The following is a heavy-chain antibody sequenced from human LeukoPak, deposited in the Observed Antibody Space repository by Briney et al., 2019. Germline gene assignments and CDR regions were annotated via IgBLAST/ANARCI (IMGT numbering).Heavy chain of an antibody. V-gene: IGHV4-59*08. D-gene: IGHD2-21*01. CDR2: ICYSGST. CDR3: AREQHIPYWFDP. Sequence: SETLSLTCTVSGGSISSYYWGWIRQPPGKGLEWIGYICYSGSTNYNPSLKSRVTISVDTSKNQFSLKLSSVTAADTAVYYCAREQHIPYWFDPWGQGILVTVSS. CDR1: GGSISSYY. J-gene: IGHJ5*02.